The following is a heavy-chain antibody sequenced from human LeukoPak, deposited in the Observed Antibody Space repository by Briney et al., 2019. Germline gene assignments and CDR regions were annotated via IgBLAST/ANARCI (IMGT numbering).Heavy chain of an antibody. Sequence: GGSLRLSCSASGLTLSGYWMHWVRHIPGKGLVWVSRIDSDGSGTSYADSVKGRFTISRDGVKNMLYLQMNSLRVEDTGLYYCSTVEHFWGQGTLVTVSS. CDR1: GLTLSGYW. D-gene: IGHD1/OR15-1a*01. V-gene: IGHV3-74*01. CDR2: IDSDGSGT. J-gene: IGHJ4*02. CDR3: STVEHF.